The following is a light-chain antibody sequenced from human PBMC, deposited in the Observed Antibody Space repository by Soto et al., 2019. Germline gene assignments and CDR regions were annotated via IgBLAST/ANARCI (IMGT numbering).Light chain of an antibody. Sequence: EIVLTQSPATLSLSPGERATLSCRASQSVSSYLAWYQQKPGQAPRLLIYDASSRATGIPARFSGSGSGTAFTLTISSLEPEDFAVYYCQQRSNWSRTFGQGTKLEIK. CDR1: QSVSSY. J-gene: IGKJ2*01. CDR3: QQRSNWSRT. CDR2: DAS. V-gene: IGKV3-11*01.